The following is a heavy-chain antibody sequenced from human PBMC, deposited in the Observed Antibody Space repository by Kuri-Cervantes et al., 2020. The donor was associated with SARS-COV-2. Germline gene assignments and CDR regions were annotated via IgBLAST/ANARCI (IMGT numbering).Heavy chain of an antibody. CDR2: IYYSGST. D-gene: IGHD3-22*01. CDR1: GGSISSSSYY. CDR3: ARQTYYYDSSGYYDGYYYYMDV. V-gene: IGHV4-39*01. J-gene: IGHJ6*03. Sequence: SETLSLTCTVSGGSISSSSYYWGWIRQPPGKGLEWIVSIYYSGSTYYNPSLKSRVTISVDTSKNQFSLKLSSVTAADTAVYYCARQTYYYDSSGYYDGYYYYMDVWGKGTTVTVSS.